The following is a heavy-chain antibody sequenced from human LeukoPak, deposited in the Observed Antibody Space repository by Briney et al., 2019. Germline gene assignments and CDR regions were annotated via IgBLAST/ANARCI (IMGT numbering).Heavy chain of an antibody. J-gene: IGHJ4*02. Sequence: SETLSLTCTVSGGSISSYYWSWIRQPPGRGLEWIAYIHDSGTTDYNPSLESRVAISVDTSKNQFSLKLSSVTATDTAVYYCARHDTVLQGGGYDYWGQGTLVTVSS. V-gene: IGHV4-59*08. CDR1: GGSISSYY. CDR2: IHDSGTT. CDR3: ARHDTVLQGGGYDY. D-gene: IGHD3-16*01.